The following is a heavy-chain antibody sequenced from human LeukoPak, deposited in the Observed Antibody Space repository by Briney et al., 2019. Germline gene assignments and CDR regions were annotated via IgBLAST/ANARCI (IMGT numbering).Heavy chain of an antibody. D-gene: IGHD1-26*01. CDR2: IWYGGSNK. CDR3: ARGDGRSGSAFDI. V-gene: IGHV3-33*08. CDR1: GFTFSSYG. Sequence: GGSLRLSCAASGFTFSSYGMHWVRQAPGKGLEWVAVIWYGGSNKYYADSVKGRFTISRDNVKNSLYLQMNSLRDEDTAVYYCARGDGRSGSAFDIWGQGTMVTVSS. J-gene: IGHJ3*02.